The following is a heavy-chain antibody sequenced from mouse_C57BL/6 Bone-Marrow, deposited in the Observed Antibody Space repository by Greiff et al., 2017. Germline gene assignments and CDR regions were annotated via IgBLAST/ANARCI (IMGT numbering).Heavy chain of an antibody. Sequence: EVKLVESGEGLVKPGGSLKLSCAASGFTFSSYAMSWVRQTPEKRLEWVAYISSGGDYIYYADTVKGRFTISRDNARNTLYLQMSSLKSEDTAMYYCTREYYSNYPFAYWGKGTLVTVSA. V-gene: IGHV5-9-1*02. J-gene: IGHJ3*01. CDR1: GFTFSSYA. CDR2: ISSGGDYI. D-gene: IGHD2-5*01. CDR3: TREYYSNYPFAY.